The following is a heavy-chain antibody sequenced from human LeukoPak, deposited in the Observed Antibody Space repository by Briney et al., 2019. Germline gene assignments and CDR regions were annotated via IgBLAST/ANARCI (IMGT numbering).Heavy chain of an antibody. J-gene: IGHJ3*02. CDR1: GGSISSYY. V-gene: IGHV4-59*08. Sequence: PSGTLSLTCTVSGGSISSYYWSWIRQPPGKGLEWIGYIYYSGSTNYNPSLKSRVTISVDTSKNQFSLKLSSVTAADTAVYYCARRDGYIPTAFDIWGQGTMVTVSS. CDR2: IYYSGST. D-gene: IGHD5-24*01. CDR3: ARRDGYIPTAFDI.